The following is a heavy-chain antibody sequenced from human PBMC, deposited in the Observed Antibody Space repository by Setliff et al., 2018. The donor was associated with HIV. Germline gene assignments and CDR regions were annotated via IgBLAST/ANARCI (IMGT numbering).Heavy chain of an antibody. CDR2: INTTGST. V-gene: IGHV4-4*08. Sequence: PSETLSLTCTVSGGSISSYYWSWIRQPPGKGLEWIGHINTTGSTTYNPSLKSRVTISVDTSKNQFSLKLSSVTAADTAVYYCARGGNSAYWGQGTLVTVSS. CDR1: GGSISSYY. J-gene: IGHJ4*02. D-gene: IGHD2-21*02. CDR3: ARGGNSAY.